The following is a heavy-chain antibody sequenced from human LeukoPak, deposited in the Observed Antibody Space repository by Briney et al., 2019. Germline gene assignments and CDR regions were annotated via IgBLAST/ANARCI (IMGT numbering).Heavy chain of an antibody. J-gene: IGHJ4*02. CDR3: ARQPDADILTGYYQTPDY. Sequence: GESLKISCKGSGYSFTSYWIGWVRQMPGKGLEWMGIIYPGDSDTRYSPSFQGQVTISADKSISTAYLQWSSLKASGTAMYYCARQPDADILTGYYQTPDYWGQGTLVTVSS. D-gene: IGHD3-9*01. V-gene: IGHV5-51*01. CDR1: GYSFTSYW. CDR2: IYPGDSDT.